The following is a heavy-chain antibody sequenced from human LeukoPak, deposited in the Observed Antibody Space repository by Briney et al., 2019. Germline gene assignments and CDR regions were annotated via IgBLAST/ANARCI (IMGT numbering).Heavy chain of an antibody. CDR3: AAGRPYSLLDY. D-gene: IGHD5-18*01. Sequence: ASVKVSCTVSGSSLTELSLYWVRQAPGKGLEWMGGFDVVDAKTFYAQKFQGRVTMTEDSSTDTAYMELSSLRSDDTAFYYCAAGRPYSLLDYWGQGTLLTVSS. CDR2: FDVVDAKT. J-gene: IGHJ4*02. CDR1: GSSLTELS. V-gene: IGHV1-24*01.